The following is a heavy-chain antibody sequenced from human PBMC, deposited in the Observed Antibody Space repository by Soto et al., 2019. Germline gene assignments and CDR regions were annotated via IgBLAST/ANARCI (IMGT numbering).Heavy chain of an antibody. D-gene: IGHD3-10*01. CDR1: GAAIDRCNCY. J-gene: IGHJ4*02. V-gene: IGHV4-39*01. Sequence: SVTLSLTCNVWGAAIDRCNCYWAWLRQPPGKGLEWIGTTYYNGNAYYNPSLRSRVSMSVDTSKNQFSLKLISVTAADTAVYYCARHFVAVVIKGWGYWGQGKLVTVS. CDR2: TYYNGNA. CDR3: ARHFVAVVIKGWGY.